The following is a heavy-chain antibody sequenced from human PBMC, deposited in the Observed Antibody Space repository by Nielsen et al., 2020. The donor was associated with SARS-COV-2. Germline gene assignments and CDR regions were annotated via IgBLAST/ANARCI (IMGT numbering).Heavy chain of an antibody. V-gene: IGHV3-23*01. D-gene: IGHD4-17*01. CDR3: TVTGGY. Sequence: GESLKISCAASGFTFSSNAMSWVRQAPGKGLEWVSGISGSGGRTHYADSVKGRFTISRDNSKNTMYLQMNSLRAEDTAVYYCTVTGGYWGQGTLVTVSS. CDR2: ISGSGGRT. CDR1: GFTFSSNA. J-gene: IGHJ4*02.